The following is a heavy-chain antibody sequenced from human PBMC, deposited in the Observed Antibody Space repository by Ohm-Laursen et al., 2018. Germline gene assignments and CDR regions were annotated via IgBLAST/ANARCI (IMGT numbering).Heavy chain of an antibody. CDR3: VKGRNLGVGGVPAAAFHF. V-gene: IGHV3-9*01. J-gene: IGHJ4*02. Sequence: SLRLSCAASGFTLDDYALHWVRQTPGKGLEWVSSISRNSGRIDYADSVKGRFTISRDSAKNSLFLEMNSLRVEDAAFYYCVKGRNLGVGGVPAAAFHFWGQGTLVTVSS. CDR1: GFTLDDYA. D-gene: IGHD3-16*01. CDR2: ISRNSGRI.